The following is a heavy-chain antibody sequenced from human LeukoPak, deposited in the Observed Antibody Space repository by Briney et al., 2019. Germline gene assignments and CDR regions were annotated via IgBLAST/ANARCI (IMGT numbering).Heavy chain of an antibody. CDR1: GGSISSGDYY. Sequence: SETLSLTCTVSGGSISSGDYYWSWIRQPPGKGLEWIGYIYYSGSTNYNPSLKSRVTISVDTSKNQFSLKLSSVTAADTAVYYCARAYDSSGYIDYWGQGTLVTVSS. CDR3: ARAYDSSGYIDY. CDR2: IYYSGST. V-gene: IGHV4-30-4*01. D-gene: IGHD3-22*01. J-gene: IGHJ4*02.